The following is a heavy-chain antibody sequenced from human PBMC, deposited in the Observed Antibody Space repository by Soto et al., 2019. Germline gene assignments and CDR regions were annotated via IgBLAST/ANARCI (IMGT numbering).Heavy chain of an antibody. CDR2: ISGSGGST. V-gene: IGHV3-23*01. Sequence: GGSLRLSCAASGFTFSSYAMSWVRQAPGKGLEWVSAISGSGGSTYYADSVKGRFTISRDNSKNTLYLQMNSLRAEDTAVYYCAKIRQTGIVATIAYFDYWGQGTLVTVSS. CDR3: AKIRQTGIVATIAYFDY. CDR1: GFTFSSYA. D-gene: IGHD5-12*01. J-gene: IGHJ4*02.